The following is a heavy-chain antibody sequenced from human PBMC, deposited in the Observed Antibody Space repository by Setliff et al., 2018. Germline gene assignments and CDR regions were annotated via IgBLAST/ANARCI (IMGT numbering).Heavy chain of an antibody. V-gene: IGHV3-7*01. CDR1: GGSISSSSYY. CDR2: IKQDGSEK. Sequence: PSETLSLTCTVSGGSISSSSYYWGWIRQPPGKGLEWVANIKQDGSEKYYVDSVEGRFAISRDNAKNSLYLQMNSLRAEDTAMYYCARDATYYDFWSDYSPDAFDIWGQGTMVTVSS. J-gene: IGHJ3*02. CDR3: ARDATYYDFWSDYSPDAFDI. D-gene: IGHD3-3*01.